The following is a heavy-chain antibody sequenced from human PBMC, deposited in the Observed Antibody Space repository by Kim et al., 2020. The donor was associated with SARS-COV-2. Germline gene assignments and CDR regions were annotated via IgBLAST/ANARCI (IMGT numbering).Heavy chain of an antibody. CDR3: VRIADWGVDI. CDR1: GFTFSSHW. J-gene: IGHJ3*02. D-gene: IGHD2-21*01. CDR2: ISTAGNYR. V-gene: IGHV3-7*01. Sequence: GGSLRLSCAASGFTFSSHWMSWVRQAPGKGLEWVAAISTAGNYRYHVDSVKGRFTISRENARNSLSLQITMLRVEDTALYYCVRIADWGVDIWGQGTMVTVSS.